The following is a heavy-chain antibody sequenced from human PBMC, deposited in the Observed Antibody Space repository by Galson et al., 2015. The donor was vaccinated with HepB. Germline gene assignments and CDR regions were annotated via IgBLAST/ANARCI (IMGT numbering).Heavy chain of an antibody. J-gene: IGHJ4*02. CDR1: GFTFSSYA. CDR3: ARDRSGDPYYFDY. D-gene: IGHD4-17*01. CDR2: ISYDGSNK. Sequence: SLRLSCAASGFTFSSYAMHWVRQAPGTGLEWVAVISYDGSNKYYADSVKGRFTISRDNSKNTLYLQMNSLRAEDTAVYYCARDRSGDPYYFDYWGQGTLVTVSS. V-gene: IGHV3-30-3*01.